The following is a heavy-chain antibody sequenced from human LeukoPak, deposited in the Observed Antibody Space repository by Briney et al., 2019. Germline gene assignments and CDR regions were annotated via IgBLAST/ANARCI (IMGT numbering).Heavy chain of an antibody. J-gene: IGHJ6*03. Sequence: ASVEVSCKASGYTFTGYYMHWVRQAPGQGLEWMGWINPNSGGTNYAQKFQGRVTMTRDTSISTAYMELSRLRSDDTAVYYCATDYSSYVNYYYMDVWGKGTTVTVSS. CDR3: ATDYSSYVNYYYMDV. CDR2: INPNSGGT. V-gene: IGHV1-2*02. D-gene: IGHD4-11*01. CDR1: GYTFTGYY.